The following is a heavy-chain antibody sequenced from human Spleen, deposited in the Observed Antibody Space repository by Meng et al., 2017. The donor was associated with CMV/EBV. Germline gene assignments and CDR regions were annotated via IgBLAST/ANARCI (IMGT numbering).Heavy chain of an antibody. J-gene: IGHJ6*02. V-gene: IGHV3-23*01. D-gene: IGHD3-10*01. CDR3: AKNLYGSTPYYYGMDV. CDR2: ISGSGGTT. Sequence: GESLKISCAASGFTFSTYAMSWVRQAPGKGLEWVSCISGSGGTTYYADSVKGRFTISRDNSKNTLYLQMNSLRGEDTAVYYCAKNLYGSTPYYYGMDVWGQGTTVTVSS. CDR1: GFTFSTYA.